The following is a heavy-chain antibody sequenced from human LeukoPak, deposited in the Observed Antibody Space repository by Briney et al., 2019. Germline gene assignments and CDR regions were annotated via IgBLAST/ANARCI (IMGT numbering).Heavy chain of an antibody. CDR3: ARVGDHTVTTSDVLGAFDI. J-gene: IGHJ3*02. Sequence: GGSLRLSCAASGFTFNNVWMSWVRQAPGKGLEWVANIKEDGSKTKYVDSVKGRFTISRDNAQNSLYLQMNSLRAEDTALYYCARVGDHTVTTSDVLGAFDIWGQGTMVTVSS. V-gene: IGHV3-7*03. CDR2: IKEDGSKT. CDR1: GFTFNNVW. D-gene: IGHD4-17*01.